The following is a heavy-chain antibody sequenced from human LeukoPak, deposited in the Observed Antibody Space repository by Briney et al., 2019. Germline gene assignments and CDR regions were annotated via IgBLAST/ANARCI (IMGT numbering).Heavy chain of an antibody. D-gene: IGHD6-19*01. CDR3: ANGLAQGMAAQGMAVANRLFEY. CDR1: GFTFSSYG. CDR2: ISYDGIR. V-gene: IGHV3-30*18. Sequence: QPGRSLRLSCAASGFTFSSYGMDWVRQAPGKGLEWVAGISYDGIRYHAESVKGRFTISRDNSKNTLYLQMNSLRAEDTAVYYCANGLAQGMAAQGMAVANRLFEYWGRGTLVTVSS. J-gene: IGHJ4*02.